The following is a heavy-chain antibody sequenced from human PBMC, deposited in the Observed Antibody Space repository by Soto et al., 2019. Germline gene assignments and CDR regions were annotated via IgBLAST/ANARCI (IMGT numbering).Heavy chain of an antibody. CDR3: ARDFGDIVATDWSYFDY. CDR2: ISSSGSTI. D-gene: IGHD5-12*01. Sequence: GGSLRLSCAASGFAFSDYYMNWIRQAPGKGLEWVSYISSSGSTIYYADSVKGRFTISRDNAKNSLYLQMNSLRAEDTAVYYCARDFGDIVATDWSYFDYWGQGTLVTVSS. J-gene: IGHJ4*02. CDR1: GFAFSDYY. V-gene: IGHV3-11*01.